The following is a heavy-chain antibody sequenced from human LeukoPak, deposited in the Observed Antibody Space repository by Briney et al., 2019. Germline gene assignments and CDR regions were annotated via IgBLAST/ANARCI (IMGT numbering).Heavy chain of an antibody. CDR2: ISSSSSYI. Sequence: GGSLRLSCAASGFTFSSYSMNWVRQAPGKGLEWVSSISSSSSYIYYADSVKGRFTISRDNAKNSLYLQMNSLRAEDTAVYYCASGVRTTDAYYFDYWGQGTLVTVSS. J-gene: IGHJ4*02. V-gene: IGHV3-21*01. CDR3: ASGVRTTDAYYFDY. CDR1: GFTFSSYS. D-gene: IGHD1-1*01.